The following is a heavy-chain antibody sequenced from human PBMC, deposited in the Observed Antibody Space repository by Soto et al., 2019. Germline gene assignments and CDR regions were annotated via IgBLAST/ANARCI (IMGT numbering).Heavy chain of an antibody. J-gene: IGHJ2*01. Sequence: ASVKVSCKASGGTFSSYAISWVRQAPGQGLEWMGGIIPIFGTANYAQKFQGRVTITADKSTSTAYMELSSLRSEDTAVYYCARGRAAAVHWYFDLWGRGTPVPVSS. CDR1: GGTFSSYA. D-gene: IGHD6-25*01. CDR2: IIPIFGTA. CDR3: ARGRAAAVHWYFDL. V-gene: IGHV1-69*06.